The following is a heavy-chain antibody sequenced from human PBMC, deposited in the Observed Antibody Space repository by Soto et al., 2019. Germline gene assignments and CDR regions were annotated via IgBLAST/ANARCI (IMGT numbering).Heavy chain of an antibody. CDR3: ARCTVDTIVTSGWCHYLDP. CDR2: VSGSGGTT. Sequence: EVQLLDSGGGLVQPGGSLRLSCAASGFTFSRSAMSWVRQAPGKGLEWVSAVSGSGGTTYDADSVRGRFTISRDNSKNTLYLQMNSLRAEDTAIYFCARCTVDTIVTSGWCHYLDPWGQGTLVTVSS. J-gene: IGHJ5*02. CDR1: GFTFSRSA. V-gene: IGHV3-23*01. D-gene: IGHD6-19*01.